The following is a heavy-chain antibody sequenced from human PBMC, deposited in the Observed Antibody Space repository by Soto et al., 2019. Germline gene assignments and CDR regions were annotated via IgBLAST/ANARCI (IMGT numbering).Heavy chain of an antibody. CDR2: IRSKANSYAT. CDR1: GFTFSGSA. Sequence: GGSLRLSCAASGFTFSGSAMHWVRQASGKGLEWVGRIRSKANSYATAYAASVKGRFTISRDDSMNKAYLKTNSLKTEETSLYYCTRDPGMDYDITMVTKYYYYYGMDVWGQGTTVTVSS. D-gene: IGHD3-9*01. CDR3: TRDPGMDYDITMVTKYYYYYGMDV. J-gene: IGHJ6*02. V-gene: IGHV3-73*01.